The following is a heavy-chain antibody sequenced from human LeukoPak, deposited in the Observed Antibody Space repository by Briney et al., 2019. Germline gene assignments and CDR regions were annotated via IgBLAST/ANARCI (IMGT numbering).Heavy chain of an antibody. V-gene: IGHV4-34*01. D-gene: IGHD1-26*01. CDR1: GGSFSGYY. CDR3: ARVRRVGATFRFDY. J-gene: IGHJ4*02. CDR2: INHSGST. Sequence: PSETLSLTCAVYGGSFSGYYWSWIRQPPGKGLEWIGEINHSGSTNYDPSLKSRVTISVDTSENQFSLKLSSVTAADTAVYYCARVRRVGATFRFDYWGQGTLVTVSS.